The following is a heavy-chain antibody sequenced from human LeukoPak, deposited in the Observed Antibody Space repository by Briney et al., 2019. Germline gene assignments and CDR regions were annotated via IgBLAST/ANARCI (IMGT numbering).Heavy chain of an antibody. J-gene: IGHJ4*02. V-gene: IGHV3-30*03. CDR3: APEGDGYILFDY. Sequence: PRGSPRLSCAAPGFTFSSYGMHWVRQAPGKGLEWVAVISYDGSNKYYADSVKGRFTISRDNSKNTLYLQMNSLRVEDTAVYYCAPEGDGYILFDYWGQGTLVTVSS. D-gene: IGHD5-24*01. CDR1: GFTFSSYG. CDR2: ISYDGSNK.